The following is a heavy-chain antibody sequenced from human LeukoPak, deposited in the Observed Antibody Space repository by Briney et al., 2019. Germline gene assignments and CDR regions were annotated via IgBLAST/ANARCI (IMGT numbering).Heavy chain of an antibody. CDR1: GYTFTGYY. V-gene: IGHV1-2*02. CDR2: INPVSRGT. Sequence: ASVKVSCKASGYTFTGYYMQWVRQAPGQGLEWMGWINPVSRGTNYAQKFQGRVTMTRDTSISTAYMELSRLRSDDTAVYYCATRNWGSEGAFDIWGQGTMVTVSS. J-gene: IGHJ3*02. D-gene: IGHD7-27*01. CDR3: ATRNWGSEGAFDI.